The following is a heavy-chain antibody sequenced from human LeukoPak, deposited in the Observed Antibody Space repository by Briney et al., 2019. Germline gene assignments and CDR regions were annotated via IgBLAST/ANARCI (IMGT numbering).Heavy chain of an antibody. CDR2: INHSGST. Sequence: SETLSLTCAVYGGSFSGYYWSWIRQPPGKGLEWIGEINHSGSTNYNPSLKSRVTISVDTSKNQFSLKLSSVTAADTAVYYCARVAATWEFDYWGQGTLVTVSS. D-gene: IGHD1-26*01. V-gene: IGHV4-34*01. CDR3: ARVAATWEFDY. CDR1: GGSFSGYY. J-gene: IGHJ4*02.